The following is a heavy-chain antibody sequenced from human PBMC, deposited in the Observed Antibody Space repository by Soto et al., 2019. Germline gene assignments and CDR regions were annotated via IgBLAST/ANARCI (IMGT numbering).Heavy chain of an antibody. J-gene: IGHJ4*02. D-gene: IGHD2-21*01. V-gene: IGHV3-11*01. CDR2: ISSSGSTI. Sequence: QVQLVESGGGLVKPGGSLRLSCAASGFTFSDYYMSWIRQAPGKGLEWVSYISSSGSTIYYADSVKGRFTISRDNAKNSLYLQMNSLRAEDTAVYYCVRELVAGIPPHAVGIDYWGQGTLVTVSS. CDR1: GFTFSDYY. CDR3: VRELVAGIPPHAVGIDY.